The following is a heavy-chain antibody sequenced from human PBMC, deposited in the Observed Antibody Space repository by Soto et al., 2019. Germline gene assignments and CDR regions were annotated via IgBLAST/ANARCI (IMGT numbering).Heavy chain of an antibody. J-gene: IGHJ4*02. Sequence: GGSLRLSCAASGFTFSSSAISWVLQAPGKGLEWVSAVSANGQGIYYADSVRGRFTISRDNSKNTVFPHMDSLSAEDTAVYYCAKDRHYPRDYFHYWGQGTLVTVSS. CDR2: VSANGQGI. CDR1: GFTFSSSA. D-gene: IGHD3-10*01. CDR3: AKDRHYPRDYFHY. V-gene: IGHV3-23*01.